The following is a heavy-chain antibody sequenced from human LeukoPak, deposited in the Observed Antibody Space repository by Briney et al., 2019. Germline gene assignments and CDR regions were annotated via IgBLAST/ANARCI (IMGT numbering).Heavy chain of an antibody. CDR1: GYTLTELS. Sequence: ASVKVSCKVSGYTLTELSMHWVRQAPGKGLEWMGGFDPEDGETIYAQKFQGRVTITADESTSTAYMELSSLRSEDTAVYYCASCVWGSYRPLDYWGQGTLVTVSS. CDR2: FDPEDGET. CDR3: ASCVWGSYRPLDY. V-gene: IGHV1-24*01. D-gene: IGHD3-16*02. J-gene: IGHJ4*02.